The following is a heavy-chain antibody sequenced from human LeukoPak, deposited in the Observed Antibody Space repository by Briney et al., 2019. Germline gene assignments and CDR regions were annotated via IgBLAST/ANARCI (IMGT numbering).Heavy chain of an antibody. CDR1: GFTFSSYA. CDR3: AKEVSDSGGWNLDY. V-gene: IGHV3-23*01. CDR2: ISHNGAST. Sequence: GGSLRLSCAASGFTFSSYAMTWVRQAPGKGLEWVSSISHNGASTYYADSVKGRFTISRDNSKNTLYLQMNSLRAEDTAVYYCAKEVSDSGGWNLDYWGQGTLVTVSS. D-gene: IGHD6-19*01. J-gene: IGHJ4*02.